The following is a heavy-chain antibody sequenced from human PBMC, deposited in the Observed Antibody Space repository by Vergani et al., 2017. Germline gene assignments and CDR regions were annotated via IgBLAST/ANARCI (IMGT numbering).Heavy chain of an antibody. D-gene: IGHD5-24*01. V-gene: IGHV4-34*01. CDR3: ARGTGWLQLGD. J-gene: IGHJ4*02. CDR1: GGSFSGYY. Sequence: QVQLQKWGAGLLKPSETLSLTCAVYGGSFSGYYWSWIRQPPGKGLEWIGEIKDSGSTNYNPSLKSRVTISVDTTKNQFSLKLSTGTAADTAVYYCARGTGWLQLGDWGQGTLVTVSS. CDR2: IKDSGST.